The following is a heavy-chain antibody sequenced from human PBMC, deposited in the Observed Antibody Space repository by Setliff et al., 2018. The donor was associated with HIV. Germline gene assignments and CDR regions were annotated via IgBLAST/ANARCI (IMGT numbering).Heavy chain of an antibody. J-gene: IGHJ5*02. Sequence: SETLSLTCTVSDASINSYYWNWIRQPPGKGLEWIGFIFASGDTKYNPSLQSRVSMSIDTSKNQFSLKLRSVTAADTAIYYCARRIDNSGSLPAKNWFDTWGQGRLVTVSS. CDR3: ARRIDNSGSLPAKNWFDT. V-gene: IGHV4-4*09. CDR1: DASINSYY. D-gene: IGHD3-10*01. CDR2: IFASGDT.